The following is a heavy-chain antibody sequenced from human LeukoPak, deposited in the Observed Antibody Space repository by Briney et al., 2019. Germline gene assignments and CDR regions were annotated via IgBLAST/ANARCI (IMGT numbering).Heavy chain of an antibody. Sequence: GASVKVSCKASGYTFTSYYMHWVRQAPGQVLAWMGIINPSGGSTSYAQKFQGRVTMTRDTSTSTVYMELSSLRSEDTAVYYCARARYYYDSSGYPNYWGQGTLVTVSS. V-gene: IGHV1-46*01. J-gene: IGHJ4*02. CDR2: INPSGGST. CDR1: GYTFTSYY. CDR3: ARARYYYDSSGYPNY. D-gene: IGHD3-22*01.